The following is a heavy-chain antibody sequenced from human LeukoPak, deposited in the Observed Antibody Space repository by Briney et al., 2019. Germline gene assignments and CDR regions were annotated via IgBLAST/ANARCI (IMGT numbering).Heavy chain of an antibody. V-gene: IGHV4-59*12. CDR1: SDSISSYY. D-gene: IGHD3-10*01. CDR2: IYYSGST. J-gene: IGHJ4*02. Sequence: SETLSLTCTVSSDSISSYYWSWIRQPPGKGLEWIGFIYYSGSTNYNPSLRSRVTISVDTSKNQFSLKLSSVTAADTAIYYCARDQDYYGSGSYGPDHWGQGTQVTVSS. CDR3: ARDQDYYGSGSYGPDH.